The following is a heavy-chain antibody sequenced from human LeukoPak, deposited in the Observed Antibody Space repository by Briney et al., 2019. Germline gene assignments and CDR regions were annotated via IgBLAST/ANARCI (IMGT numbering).Heavy chain of an antibody. Sequence: GGSLRLPCAASGFTFDDYAMHWVRQAPGKGLEWVPGISWNSGSIGYADSVKGRFTISRDNAKNSLYLQMNSLRAEDTALYYCAKDTRRRTYYYDSSGYYYFDYWGQGTLVTVSS. V-gene: IGHV3-9*01. D-gene: IGHD3-22*01. CDR2: ISWNSGSI. J-gene: IGHJ4*02. CDR1: GFTFDDYA. CDR3: AKDTRRRTYYYDSSGYYYFDY.